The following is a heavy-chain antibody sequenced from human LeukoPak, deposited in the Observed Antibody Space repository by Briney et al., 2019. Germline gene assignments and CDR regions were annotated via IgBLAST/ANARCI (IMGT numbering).Heavy chain of an antibody. J-gene: IGHJ6*03. CDR3: ASVLSSSSKGHYFYYYMDV. V-gene: IGHV4-39*01. CDR2: IYYSGST. D-gene: IGHD6-6*01. Sequence: MPSETLSLTCTVSGGSISRSDYYWGWIRQPPGKGLEWIGNIYYSGSTYYNPSLKSRVTISVDTSKNQFSLKLSSVTAADTAVYYCASVLSSSSKGHYFYYYMDVWGKGTTVTFSS. CDR1: GGSISRSDYY.